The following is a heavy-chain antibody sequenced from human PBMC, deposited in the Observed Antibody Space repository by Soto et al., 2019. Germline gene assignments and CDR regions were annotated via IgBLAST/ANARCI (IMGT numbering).Heavy chain of an antibody. CDR2: ISWNSGSI. Sequence: SLRLSCAASGFPFDDYAMHWVRQAPGKGLEWGSGISWNSGSIGYADSVKGRFNISRDNAKNSLYLQMNSLRAEDTALYYCAKIQYSSSWYDAFDIWGQGTMVTVSS. CDR3: AKIQYSSSWYDAFDI. D-gene: IGHD6-13*01. J-gene: IGHJ3*02. V-gene: IGHV3-9*01. CDR1: GFPFDDYA.